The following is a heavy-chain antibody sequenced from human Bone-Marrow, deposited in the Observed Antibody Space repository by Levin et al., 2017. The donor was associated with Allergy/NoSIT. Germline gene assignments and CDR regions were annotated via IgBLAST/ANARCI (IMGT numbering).Heavy chain of an antibody. CDR3: ARNGVGTAAGTP. Sequence: GESLKISCAASGFSVSRNYMSWVRQAPGKGLEWVLLIYSGGDTQYADSVKGRFTISRDNSRNTLYLQMNSLRGDDTAVYYCARNGVGTAAGTPWGQGTLVSVSS. D-gene: IGHD6-13*01. CDR2: IYSGGDT. CDR1: GFSVSRNY. J-gene: IGHJ4*02. V-gene: IGHV3-66*01.